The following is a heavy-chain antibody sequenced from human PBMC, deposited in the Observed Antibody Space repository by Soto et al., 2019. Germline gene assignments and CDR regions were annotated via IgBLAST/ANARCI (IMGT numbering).Heavy chain of an antibody. Sequence: ASVKVSCKASGYTFTGYYMHWVRQAPGQGLEWMGWINPNSGGTNYAQKFQGWVTVTRDTSISTAYMELSRLRSDDTAVYYCARVARYCSSTSCYAWNYMDVWGKGTTVTVSS. CDR3: ARVARYCSSTSCYAWNYMDV. CDR1: GYTFTGYY. V-gene: IGHV1-2*04. D-gene: IGHD2-2*01. CDR2: INPNSGGT. J-gene: IGHJ6*03.